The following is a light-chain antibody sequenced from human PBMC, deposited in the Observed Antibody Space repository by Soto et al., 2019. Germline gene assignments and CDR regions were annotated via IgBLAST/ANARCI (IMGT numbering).Light chain of an antibody. V-gene: IGLV2-14*03. CDR3: TSYTSGSTYV. Sequence: QSVLTQPASVSGSPGQSIAISCTGTSSDVGSYNYVAWYQQHPGKAPKLMIYDVSRRPSGVSDRFSGSKSGNTASLTISGLQAEDEADYYCTSYTSGSTYVFGTGTKVTVL. CDR2: DVS. J-gene: IGLJ1*01. CDR1: SSDVGSYNY.